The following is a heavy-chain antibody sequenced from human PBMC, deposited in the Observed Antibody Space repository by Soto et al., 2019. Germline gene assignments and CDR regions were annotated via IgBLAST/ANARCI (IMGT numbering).Heavy chain of an antibody. CDR2: ISYDGSKK. V-gene: IGHV3-30*03. Sequence: HRDSYRASGENFINYGLHWVRKTTGKGLEWVAGISYDGSKKYYADSVKGQFTISRDSSTNTLFLQMNTVRPEDTAVYYCAREGPLDIWSGLGLDYWGQGTLVTGSS. CDR3: AREGPLDIWSGLGLDY. J-gene: IGHJ4*01. CDR1: GENFINYG. D-gene: IGHD3-3*01.